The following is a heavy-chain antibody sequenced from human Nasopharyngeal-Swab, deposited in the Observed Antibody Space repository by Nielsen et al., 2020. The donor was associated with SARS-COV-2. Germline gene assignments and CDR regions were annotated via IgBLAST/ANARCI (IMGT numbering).Heavy chain of an antibody. CDR2: INPNSGGT. D-gene: IGHD6-6*01. CDR3: ARAEYSSSSNWFDP. Sequence: ASVKVSCKASGYTFTGYYMHWVRQAPGQGLEWMGRINPNSGGTNYAQKFQGRVTITADKSTSTAYMELSSLRSEDTAVYYCARAEYSSSSNWFDPWGQGTLVTVSS. CDR1: GYTFTGYY. J-gene: IGHJ5*02. V-gene: IGHV1-2*06.